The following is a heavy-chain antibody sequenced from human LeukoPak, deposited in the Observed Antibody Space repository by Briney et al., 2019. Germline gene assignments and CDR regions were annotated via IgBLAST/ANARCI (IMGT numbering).Heavy chain of an antibody. V-gene: IGHV4-39*07. Sequence: SETLSLTCTVSGGSISSSSYYWGWIRQPPGKGLEWIGSIYYSGSTYYNPSLKSRVTISVDTSKNQFSLKLSSVTAADTAVYYCAIGTMPFDYWGQGTLVTVSS. CDR2: IYYSGST. CDR1: GGSISSSSYY. D-gene: IGHD2-2*01. J-gene: IGHJ4*02. CDR3: AIGTMPFDY.